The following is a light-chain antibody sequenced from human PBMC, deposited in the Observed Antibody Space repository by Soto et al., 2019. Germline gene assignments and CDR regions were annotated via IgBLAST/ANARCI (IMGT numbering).Light chain of an antibody. J-gene: IGKJ1*01. CDR1: QRVRSN. CDR3: QLLSNWPWT. CDR2: DAS. Sequence: EIVLTQSPATLSLSPGERATLSCSASQRVRSNLAWYQQKPGQAPRLLIYDASNRATGIPARFSGSGTGPDLTLAICILEPEDVAVYYCQLLSNWPWTFSLRTKVEIK. V-gene: IGKV3D-11*03.